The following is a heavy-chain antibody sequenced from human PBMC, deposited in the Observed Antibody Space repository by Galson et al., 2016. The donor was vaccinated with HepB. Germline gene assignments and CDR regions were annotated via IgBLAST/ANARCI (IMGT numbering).Heavy chain of an antibody. CDR2: VYHSGTT. CDR3: ARDKGVAVALRWFEY. CDR1: GGSFSSRGSF. Sequence: SETLSLTCTVSGGSFSSRGSFWGWIRQPPGKGLEWIGYVYHSGTTNYNPSLESRVTMSVDTSTNQIFLNLRSVTAADTAVYYCARDKGVAVALRWFEYWGQGTPVTVSS. D-gene: IGHD6-19*01. V-gene: IGHV4-61*08. J-gene: IGHJ5*01.